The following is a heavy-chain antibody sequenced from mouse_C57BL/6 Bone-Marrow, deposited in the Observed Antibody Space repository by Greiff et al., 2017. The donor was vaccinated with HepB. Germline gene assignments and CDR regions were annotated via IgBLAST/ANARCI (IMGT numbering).Heavy chain of an antibody. J-gene: IGHJ3*01. Sequence: QVQLKESGPELVKPGASVKISCKASGYSFTSYYIHWVKQRPGQGLEWIGCIYPGSGNTKYNEKFKGKATMTADKSSSTASMHLSSLTSEDSAVYYVSSSKDYYSSWYFAYWDRGTLVTVSA. CDR3: SSSKDYYSSWYFAY. V-gene: IGHV1-66*01. CDR2: IYPGSGNT. D-gene: IGHD1-1*01. CDR1: GYSFTSYY.